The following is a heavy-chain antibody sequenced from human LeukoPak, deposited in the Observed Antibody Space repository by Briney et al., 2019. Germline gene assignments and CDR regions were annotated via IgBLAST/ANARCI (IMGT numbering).Heavy chain of an antibody. CDR3: VRGSLVYDSYYYYYMDV. V-gene: IGHV3-74*01. Sequence: GGSLRLSCAASGFTFSSYWMSWVRQAPGKGLVWVSRINTDGSSISYADSVKGRFTISRDNAKNTLYLQMNSLRAEDTAVYYCVRGSLVYDSYYYYYMDVWGKGTTVTVSS. J-gene: IGHJ6*03. D-gene: IGHD2/OR15-2a*01. CDR2: INTDGSSI. CDR1: GFTFSSYW.